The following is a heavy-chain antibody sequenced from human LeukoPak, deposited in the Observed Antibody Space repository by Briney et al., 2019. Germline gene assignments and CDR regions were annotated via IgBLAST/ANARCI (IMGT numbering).Heavy chain of an antibody. CDR1: GFTFSNYW. CDR3: ARDKSAGADTGSSFYY. D-gene: IGHD3-10*01. CDR2: IKQDGSEK. V-gene: IGHV3-7*03. J-gene: IGHJ4*02. Sequence: GGSLRLSCAASGFTFSNYWMTWVRQAPGKGLEWVASIKQDGSEKYYVDSVKGRFTFSRDNAKNSLYPQMDSLRAEETAIYYCARDKSAGADTGSSFYYWGQGALVTVSS.